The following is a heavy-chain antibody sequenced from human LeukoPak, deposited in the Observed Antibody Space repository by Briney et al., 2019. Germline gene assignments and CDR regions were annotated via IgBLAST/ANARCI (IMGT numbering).Heavy chain of an antibody. D-gene: IGHD3-10*01. J-gene: IGHJ4*02. CDR2: INHSGST. Sequence: SETLSLTCAVYGGSFSGYYWSWIRQPPGKGLEWIGEINHSGSTNYNPSLKSQVTISVDTSKNQFSLKLSSVTAADTAVYYCARGQWFGESPPFDYWGQGTLVTVSS. CDR1: GGSFSGYY. CDR3: ARGQWFGESPPFDY. V-gene: IGHV4-34*01.